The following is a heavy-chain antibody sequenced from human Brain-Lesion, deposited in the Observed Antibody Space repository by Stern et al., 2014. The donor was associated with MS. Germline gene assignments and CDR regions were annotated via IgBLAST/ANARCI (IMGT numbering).Heavy chain of an antibody. CDR2: IIPILGVA. Sequence: VQLVQSGAELKKPGSSVKVSCKASGGTFSSYTVSWVRPAPGKGLEWMGKIIPILGVANYAPKFQGRVTITADKFTGTAYMEVTSLRSEDTAIYYCTTSPYGLDAWGQGTTVTVSS. J-gene: IGHJ6*02. V-gene: IGHV1-69*02. CDR3: TTSPYGLDA. CDR1: GGTFSSYT. D-gene: IGHD1-14*01.